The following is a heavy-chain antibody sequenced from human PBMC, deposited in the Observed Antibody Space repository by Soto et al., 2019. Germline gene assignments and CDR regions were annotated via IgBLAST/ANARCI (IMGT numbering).Heavy chain of an antibody. CDR1: GGTFSSYA. CDR2: NIPIFGTA. J-gene: IGHJ4*02. CDR3: ARDPPPPDY. Sequence: ASVKVSCKASGGTFSSYAISWVRQAPGQGLEWMGGNIPIFGTANYAQKLQGRVTMTTDTSTSTAYMELRSLRSDDTAVYYCARDPPPPDYWGQGTLVTVSS. V-gene: IGHV1-69*05.